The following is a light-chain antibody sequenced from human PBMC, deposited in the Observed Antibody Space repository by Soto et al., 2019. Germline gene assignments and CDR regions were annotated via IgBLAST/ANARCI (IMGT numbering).Light chain of an antibody. CDR3: QQYGSSGT. V-gene: IGKV3-20*01. CDR2: GAS. J-gene: IGKJ1*01. Sequence: EIVLTQSPGTLSLSPGEIATLSCRASQSVSNNYLAWYQQKPGQAPRLLIYGASNRATGITDRCSGSGCGTDFTLTISRLEPENFAVYYCQQYGSSGTFGQGTKVDLK. CDR1: QSVSNNY.